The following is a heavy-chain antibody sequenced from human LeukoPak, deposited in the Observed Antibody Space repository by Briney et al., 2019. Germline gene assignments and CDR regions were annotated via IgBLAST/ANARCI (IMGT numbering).Heavy chain of an antibody. D-gene: IGHD3-22*01. V-gene: IGHV4-34*01. Sequence: KTSETLSLTCAVYGGSFSGYYWSWIRQPPGKGLEWIGEINHSGSTNYNPSLKSRVTISVDTSKNQFSLKLSSVTAADTAVYYCARLVVVHDAFDIWGQGTMVTVSS. CDR3: ARLVVVHDAFDI. J-gene: IGHJ3*02. CDR2: INHSGST. CDR1: GGSFSGYY.